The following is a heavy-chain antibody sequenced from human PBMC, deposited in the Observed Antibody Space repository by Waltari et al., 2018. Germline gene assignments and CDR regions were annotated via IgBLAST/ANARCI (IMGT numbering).Heavy chain of an antibody. CDR3: ARDWEGDSPNFDY. Sequence: EVQLVESGGGLVQPGGSLRLSWVASGFSFSSYWRSWVRQAPGKGLEWVADIKQDGSKEYYMESLRGRFTISRDNGKKSVYLQMNRLRVEDTAVYYCARDWEGDSPNFDYWGQGTQVTVSS. CDR2: IKQDGSKE. CDR1: GFSFSSYW. D-gene: IGHD1-26*01. J-gene: IGHJ4*02. V-gene: IGHV3-7*01.